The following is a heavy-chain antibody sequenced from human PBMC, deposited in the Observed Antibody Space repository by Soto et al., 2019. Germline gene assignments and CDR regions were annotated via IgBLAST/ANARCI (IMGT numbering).Heavy chain of an antibody. D-gene: IGHD5-12*01. CDR2: INPNSGGT. CDR1: GYTFTGYY. V-gene: IGHV1-2*02. Sequence: ASVKVSCKASGYTFTGYYMHWVRQAPGQGLEWMGWINPNSGGTNYAQKFQGRVTMTRDTSISTAYMELSRLRSDDTAVYYCARDRGYSGYDPWDYYYGMDVWGQGTTVTVSS. J-gene: IGHJ6*02. CDR3: ARDRGYSGYDPWDYYYGMDV.